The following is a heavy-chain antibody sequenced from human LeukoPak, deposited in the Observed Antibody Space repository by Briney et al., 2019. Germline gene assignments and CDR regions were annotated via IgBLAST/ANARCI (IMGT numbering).Heavy chain of an antibody. CDR2: IYYSGST. V-gene: IGHV4-59*08. CDR1: GGSISSYY. Sequence: PSETLSLTCTVSGGSISSYYWSWIRQPPGKGLEWLGYIYYSGSTNYNPSLKSRVTISVDTSKDQFSLKLSSVTAADTAVYYCARLGSRLSSNWFDPWGQGTLVTVSS. CDR3: ARLGSRLSSNWFDP. D-gene: IGHD2-15*01. J-gene: IGHJ5*02.